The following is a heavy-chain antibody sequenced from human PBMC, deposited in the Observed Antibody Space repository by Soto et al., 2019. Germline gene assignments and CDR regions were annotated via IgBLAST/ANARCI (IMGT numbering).Heavy chain of an antibody. V-gene: IGHV4-59*08. J-gene: IGHJ4*02. CDR3: ARTDYGDYINYFDY. Sequence: QVQLQESGPGLVKPSETLSLTCTVSGGSISSYYWSWIRQPPGKGLEWIGYIYYSVSTNYNPSLKGRVTISVDTSMNQFSLKLSSVTAADTAVYYCARTDYGDYINYFDYWGQGTLVTVSS. CDR2: IYYSVST. D-gene: IGHD4-17*01. CDR1: GGSISSYY.